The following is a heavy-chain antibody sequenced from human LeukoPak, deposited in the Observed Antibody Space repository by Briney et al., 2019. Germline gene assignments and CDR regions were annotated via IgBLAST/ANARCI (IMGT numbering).Heavy chain of an antibody. Sequence: SETLSLTCTVSGGSISSGSYYWSWIRQPAGKGLEWIGRIYTSGSTNYNPSLKSRVTILVDTSKNQFSLKLSSVTAADTSVYYCASTGIAAAGSDYWGQGTLVTVSS. CDR1: GGSISSGSYY. D-gene: IGHD6-13*01. J-gene: IGHJ4*02. CDR2: IYTSGST. V-gene: IGHV4-61*02. CDR3: ASTGIAAAGSDY.